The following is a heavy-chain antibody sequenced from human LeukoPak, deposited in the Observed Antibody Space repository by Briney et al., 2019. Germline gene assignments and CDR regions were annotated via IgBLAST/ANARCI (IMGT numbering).Heavy chain of an antibody. D-gene: IGHD6-19*01. CDR2: IYSGGAT. CDR3: ARGRFSGPDDY. J-gene: IGHJ4*02. CDR1: EFSVSSNY. Sequence: HPGGSLRLSCAVSEFSVSSNYMNWVRQAPGKGLEWVSVIYSGGATDYADSVRGRFTISRDNSKNMVSLQMTSLGAEDTAVYYCARGRFSGPDDYWGQGTLVTVSS. V-gene: IGHV3-53*01.